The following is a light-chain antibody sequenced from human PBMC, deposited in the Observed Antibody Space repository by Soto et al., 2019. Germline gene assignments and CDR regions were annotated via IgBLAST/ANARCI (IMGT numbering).Light chain of an antibody. CDR2: EVS. V-gene: IGLV2-14*01. CDR3: SSYKSRSTLV. J-gene: IGLJ3*02. Sequence: QSVLTQPASVSGSPGQSITISCTGTSSDVGGYNYVSWYQQHPGKAPKLMIYEVSSRPSGVSNRFSGSTSGNTASLTISGLQDEEEADYYCSSYKSRSTLVFGGGTKVTVL. CDR1: SSDVGGYNY.